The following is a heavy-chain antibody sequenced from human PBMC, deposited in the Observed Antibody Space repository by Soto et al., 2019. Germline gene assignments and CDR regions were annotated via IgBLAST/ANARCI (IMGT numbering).Heavy chain of an antibody. Sequence: EEQLLESGGGLVQPGGSLRLSCAASGFTFSNYAMTWVRQAPGKGLEWVSSFSGTNDNTYYADSVKGRFTISRDNSKNTLYLQMNSLRVEDTAVYYCAKTRGWLIVHYYYYYAMDVWGQGTTVTVSS. CDR2: FSGTNDNT. CDR3: AKTRGWLIVHYYYYYAMDV. V-gene: IGHV3-23*01. CDR1: GFTFSNYA. J-gene: IGHJ6*02. D-gene: IGHD3-22*01.